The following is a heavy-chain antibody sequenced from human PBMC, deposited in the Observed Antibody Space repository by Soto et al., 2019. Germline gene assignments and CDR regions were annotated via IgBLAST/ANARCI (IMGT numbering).Heavy chain of an antibody. V-gene: IGHV4-39*01. D-gene: IGHD2-15*01. CDR1: GGSISSSSYY. J-gene: IGHJ4*02. CDR3: ARLLRGGYCSGGSCFDY. CDR2: IYYSGST. Sequence: QLQLQESGPGLVKPSETLPLTCTVSGGSISSSSYYWGWIRQPPGKGLEWIGSIYYSGSTYYNPSLKSRVTISVDTSKNQFSLKLSSVTAADTAVYYCARLLRGGYCSGGSCFDYWGQGTLVTVSS.